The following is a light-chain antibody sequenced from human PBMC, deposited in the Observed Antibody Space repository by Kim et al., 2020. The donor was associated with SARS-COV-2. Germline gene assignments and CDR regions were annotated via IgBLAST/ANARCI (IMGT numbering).Light chain of an antibody. CDR3: LQHNTYPIT. J-gene: IGKJ5*01. CDR2: GAS. Sequence: GSVGERVTITCRARQDIRNDLGWYKQRPGRAPKRLIYGASSLQSGVPSRFSGSGSGTEFTLTISSLQPEDFATYFCLQHNTYPITFGQGTRLEIK. CDR1: QDIRND. V-gene: IGKV1-17*01.